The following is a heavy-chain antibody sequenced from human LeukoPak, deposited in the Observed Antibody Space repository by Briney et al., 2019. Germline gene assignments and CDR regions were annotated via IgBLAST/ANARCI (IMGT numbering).Heavy chain of an antibody. Sequence: GASVKVSCKASGYTFTSYGISWVRPAPGQGLEWMGWISAYNGNTNYAQKLQGRVTMTTDTSTSTAYMELRSLRSDDTAVYYCARDMDIVVVVAATPFDYWGQGTLVTVSS. CDR2: ISAYNGNT. D-gene: IGHD2-15*01. CDR3: ARDMDIVVVVAATPFDY. V-gene: IGHV1-18*01. J-gene: IGHJ4*02. CDR1: GYTFTSYG.